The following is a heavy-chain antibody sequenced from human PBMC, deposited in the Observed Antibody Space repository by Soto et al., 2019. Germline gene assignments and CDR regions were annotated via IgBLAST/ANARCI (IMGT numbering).Heavy chain of an antibody. J-gene: IGHJ4*02. Sequence: QVQLQESGPGLVKPSDTLSLTCAVSGYSISSSNWWGWIRQPPGKGLEWIGYIYYSGTTYYNPSLKSRVTMSVDTSQNQFSLKLTSVTAVDTAVYYWARREIQGPLDYWGQGTLVTVSS. CDR3: ARREIQGPLDY. D-gene: IGHD1-26*01. V-gene: IGHV4-28*01. CDR2: IYYSGTT. CDR1: GYSISSSNW.